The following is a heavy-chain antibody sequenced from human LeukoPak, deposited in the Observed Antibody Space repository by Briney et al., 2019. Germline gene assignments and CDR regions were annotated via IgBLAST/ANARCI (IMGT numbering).Heavy chain of an antibody. Sequence: PGGSLTLSCAASGFTFSSYAMSWVRQAPGKGLEWVSAISGSGGSTYYADSVKGRFTISRDNSKNTLYLQMNSLRAEDTAVYYCAKGVAVVVQEFDYWGQGTLVTVSS. J-gene: IGHJ4*02. V-gene: IGHV3-23*01. D-gene: IGHD2-15*01. CDR1: GFTFSSYA. CDR3: AKGVAVVVQEFDY. CDR2: ISGSGGST.